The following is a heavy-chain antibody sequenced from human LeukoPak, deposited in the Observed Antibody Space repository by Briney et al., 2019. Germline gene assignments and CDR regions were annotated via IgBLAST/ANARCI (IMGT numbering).Heavy chain of an antibody. D-gene: IGHD6-19*01. V-gene: IGHV4-59*12. CDR1: GGSLSTYY. J-gene: IGHJ6*02. CDR3: SREQYTSGGSGWFGMDV. Sequence: SETLSLTRSVSGGSLSTYYWTWTRQPPGKGLEWIGFIRQSGSTEYNPSLKSRVTMSLDTSRNQFSLKMSTVTAADTAVYYCSREQYTSGGSGWFGMDVWGQGTTVTVSS. CDR2: IRQSGST.